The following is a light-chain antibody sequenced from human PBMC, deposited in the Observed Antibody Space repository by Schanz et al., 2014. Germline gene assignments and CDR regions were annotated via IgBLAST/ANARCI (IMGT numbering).Light chain of an antibody. V-gene: IGKV3D-15*01. CDR1: HSVSTN. Sequence: EILITQSPATLSVSPGQRATLSCRASHSVSTNLAWYQQKPGQPPRLLIYGASTRATGIPDRFSGSGSGTEFTLTIDSLQSEDFAVYYCQQFNKWPPTFGPGTKVEIK. CDR3: QQFNKWPPT. J-gene: IGKJ1*01. CDR2: GAS.